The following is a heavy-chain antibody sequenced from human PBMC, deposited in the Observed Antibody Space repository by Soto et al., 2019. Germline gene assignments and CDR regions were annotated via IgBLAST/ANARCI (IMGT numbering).Heavy chain of an antibody. CDR2: ISGYNGNT. Sequence: QVQLVQSGAEVKKPGASVKVSCKASGYTFTSYGISWVRQAPGQGLEWMGWISGYNGNTNYAQKLRGRVNRPTDTSTSIADVELRRLRSYDTAVYYCARASRGGYYLIWCDPWGQGTLVTVSS. D-gene: IGHD3-22*01. V-gene: IGHV1-18*01. CDR1: GYTFTSYG. CDR3: ARASRGGYYLIWCDP. J-gene: IGHJ5*02.